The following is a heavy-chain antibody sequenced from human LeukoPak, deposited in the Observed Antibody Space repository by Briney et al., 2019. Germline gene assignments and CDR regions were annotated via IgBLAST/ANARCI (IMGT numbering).Heavy chain of an antibody. D-gene: IGHD3-22*01. CDR1: GGSISSYY. V-gene: IGHV4-59*12. J-gene: IGHJ5*02. CDR2: IYYSGST. Sequence: SETLSLTCTVSGGSISSYYWSWIRQPPGKGLEWIGYIYYSGSTNYNSSLKSRVTISVDTSKNQFSLKLSSVTAADTAVYYCARGLRRRSMIAVPRRALWFDPWGQGTPVTVSS. CDR3: ARGLRRRSMIAVPRRALWFDP.